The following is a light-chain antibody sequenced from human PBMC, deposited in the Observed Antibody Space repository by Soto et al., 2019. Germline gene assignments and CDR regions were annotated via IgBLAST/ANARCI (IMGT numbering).Light chain of an antibody. CDR3: QQSYKILT. CDR2: AAS. J-gene: IGKJ4*01. V-gene: IGKV1-39*01. CDR1: DNIGSN. Sequence: DIQLTQSPASLSASVGDRVTITCRASDNIGSNLNWYQHQTGTAPKLLIYAASSLQGGVPSRFSGSGYGTQFTLTISGLPTEDFATYYCQQSYKILTFGGGTWVDI.